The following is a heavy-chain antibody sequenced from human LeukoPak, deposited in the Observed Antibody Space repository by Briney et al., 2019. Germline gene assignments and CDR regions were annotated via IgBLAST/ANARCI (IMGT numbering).Heavy chain of an antibody. CDR3: TTHSGNDLRS. J-gene: IGHJ5*02. CDR1: GLTFTSAW. V-gene: IGHV3-15*01. D-gene: IGHD5-12*01. CDR2: IKSKSVGETT. Sequence: PGGSLRLSCAPSGLTFTSAWLTWVRQAPGKGLEWVGRIKSKSVGETTDYAAPVKGRFTISRDDSENTLYLQMNSLKTEDTAVYYCTTHSGNDLRSWGQGTLVTVSS.